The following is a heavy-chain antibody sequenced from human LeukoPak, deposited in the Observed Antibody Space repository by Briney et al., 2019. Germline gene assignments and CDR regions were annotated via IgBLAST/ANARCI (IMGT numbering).Heavy chain of an antibody. V-gene: IGHV3-30*18. CDR3: AKDRVYGSGGYLQH. CDR1: GFTFSSYG. D-gene: IGHD3-10*01. J-gene: IGHJ4*02. CDR2: ISYDGSNK. Sequence: GGSLRLSCAASGFTFSSYGMHWVRQAPGKGLEWVAVISYDGSNKYYADSVKGRFTISRDNSKNTLYLQMNSLRAEDTAVYYCAKDRVYGSGGYLQHWGQGTLVTVSS.